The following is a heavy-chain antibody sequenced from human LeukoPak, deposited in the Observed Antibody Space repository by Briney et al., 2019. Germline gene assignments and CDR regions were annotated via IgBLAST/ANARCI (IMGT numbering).Heavy chain of an antibody. J-gene: IGHJ4*02. CDR1: GYTFTDYY. D-gene: IGHD3-10*01. CDR3: ARDITMVRGVIGNDY. CDR2: INPNSGGT. V-gene: IGHV1-2*02. Sequence: ASVKVSCKASGYTFTDYYMHWVRQAPGQGLEWMGWINPNSGGTNYAQKFQGRVTMTRDTSISTAYMELSRLRSDDTAVYYCARDITMVRGVIGNDYWGQGTLVTVSS.